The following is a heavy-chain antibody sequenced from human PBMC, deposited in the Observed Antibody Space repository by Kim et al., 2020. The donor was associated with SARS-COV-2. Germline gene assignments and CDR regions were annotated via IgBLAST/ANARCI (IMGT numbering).Heavy chain of an antibody. CDR1: GGTFGSHA. V-gene: IGHV1-69*13. J-gene: IGHJ6*02. CDR3: ARDRISRNYYFYGMDV. CDR2: IIPIFGSP. Sequence: SVKVSCKASGGTFGSHAISWVRQAPGQGLEWMGGIIPIFGSPNYAQKFQGRVTITADESTSAAYMELSSLRSEDTAVYYCARDRISRNYYFYGMDVWGQGTTVTVSS.